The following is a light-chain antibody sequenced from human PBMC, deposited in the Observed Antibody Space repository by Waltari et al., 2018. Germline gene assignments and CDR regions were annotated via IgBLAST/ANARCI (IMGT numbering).Light chain of an antibody. CDR1: QSVSRA. J-gene: IGKJ1*01. V-gene: IGKV3-20*01. CDR3: QEYVTLPAT. Sequence: EIVLTQSPGTLSLSPGERATLSCRASQSVSRALAWYQQKPGQAPRLLIYGASSRATGIPDRFSGSGSGTDFSRTISRLEPEDFAVYYCQEYVTLPATFGQGTKVEI. CDR2: GAS.